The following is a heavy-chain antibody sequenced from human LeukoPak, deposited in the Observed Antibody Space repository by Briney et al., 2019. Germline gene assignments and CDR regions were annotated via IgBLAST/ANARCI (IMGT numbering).Heavy chain of an antibody. J-gene: IGHJ2*01. D-gene: IGHD2-2*01. Sequence: SETLSLTCAVYGGSFSGYYWSWIRQPPGKGLEWIGEINHSGSTNYNPSLKSRVTISVDTSKNQFSLKLSSVTAADTAVYYRARGKRSSTVLSKGVYWYFDLWGRGTLVTVSS. CDR1: GGSFSGYY. V-gene: IGHV4-34*01. CDR2: INHSGST. CDR3: ARGKRSSTVLSKGVYWYFDL.